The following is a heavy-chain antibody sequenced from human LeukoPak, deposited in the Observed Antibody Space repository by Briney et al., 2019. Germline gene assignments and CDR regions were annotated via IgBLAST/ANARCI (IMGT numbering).Heavy chain of an antibody. CDR1: GYTFTSYA. Sequence: ASVKVSCKASGYTFTSYAMHWVRQAPGQRLEWMGWINAGNGNTKYSQKFQGRVTITRDTSASTAYMELSSLRSEDTAVYYCARDREAYSSGWPLDFDPWGQGTLVTVSS. CDR2: INAGNGNT. J-gene: IGHJ5*02. CDR3: ARDREAYSSGWPLDFDP. D-gene: IGHD6-19*01. V-gene: IGHV1-3*01.